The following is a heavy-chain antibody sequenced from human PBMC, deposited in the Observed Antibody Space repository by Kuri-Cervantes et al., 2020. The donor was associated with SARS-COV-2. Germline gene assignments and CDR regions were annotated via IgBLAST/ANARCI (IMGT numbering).Heavy chain of an antibody. V-gene: IGHV1-69*13. CDR3: ARVHANCSGGSCPNSNYYYYGMDV. CDR2: IIPIFGTA. CDR1: GGTFSSYA. Sequence: SVKVSCKASGGTFSSYAISWVRQAPGQGLEWMGGIIPIFGTANYAQKFQGRVTITADESTSTAYMELSSVTAADTAVYYCARVHANCSGGSCPNSNYYYYGMDVWGQGTTVTVSS. D-gene: IGHD2-15*01. J-gene: IGHJ6*02.